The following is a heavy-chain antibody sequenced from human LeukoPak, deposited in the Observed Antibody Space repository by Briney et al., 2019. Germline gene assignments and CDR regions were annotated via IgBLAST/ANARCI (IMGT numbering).Heavy chain of an antibody. V-gene: IGHV1-2*02. CDR2: INPNSGGT. CDR1: GYTFTGYY. J-gene: IGHJ6*02. Sequence: ASVKVSCKASGYTFTGYYMHWVRQAPGQGLEWMGWINPNSGGTNYAQKFQGRVTMTRDTSISTAYMELSRLRSDDTAVYYCARGFPLLWFGELLSPPTPDGMDVWGQGTTVTVSS. CDR3: ARGFPLLWFGELLSPPTPDGMDV. D-gene: IGHD3-10*01.